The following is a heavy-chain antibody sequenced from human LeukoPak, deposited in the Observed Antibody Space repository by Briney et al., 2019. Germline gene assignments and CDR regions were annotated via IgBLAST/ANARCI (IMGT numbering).Heavy chain of an antibody. CDR2: LDGGSDNT. D-gene: IGHD5-18*01. Sequence: QAGGSLRLSCAASGFTLRNFAMAWVRQAPGKGLEWVAALDGGSDNTHYADSVRGRFTISRDNAKNSLYLQMNSLRAEDTAVYYCASMEKVYSYGPMVGPFDYWGQGTLVTVSS. CDR1: GFTLRNFA. CDR3: ASMEKVYSYGPMVGPFDY. J-gene: IGHJ4*02. V-gene: IGHV3-23*01.